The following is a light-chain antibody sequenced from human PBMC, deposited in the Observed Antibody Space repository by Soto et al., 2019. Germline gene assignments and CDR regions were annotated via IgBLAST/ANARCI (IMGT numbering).Light chain of an antibody. Sequence: DIQMTQSPSSLSASVGDRVTITCLARQGISSYLAWYQQKPGKVPKLLIYGASTLHSGVPSRFSGSGSGTDFTLTISSLQPEDVATYYCQRYNSVPNTFGPGTKVDIK. J-gene: IGKJ3*01. CDR3: QRYNSVPNT. V-gene: IGKV1-27*01. CDR2: GAS. CDR1: QGISSY.